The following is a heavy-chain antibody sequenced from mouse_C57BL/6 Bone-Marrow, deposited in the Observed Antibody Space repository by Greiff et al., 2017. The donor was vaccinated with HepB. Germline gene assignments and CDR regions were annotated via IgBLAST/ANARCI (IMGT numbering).Heavy chain of an antibody. V-gene: IGHV1-53*01. CDR3: APGSSGYGAMDY. J-gene: IGHJ4*01. Sequence: QVQLKQPGTELVKPGASVKLSCKASGYTFTSYWMHWVKQRPGQGLEWIGNINPSNGGTNYNEKFKSKATLTVDKSSSTAYMQLSSLTSEDSAVYYCAPGSSGYGAMDYWGQGTSVTVSS. D-gene: IGHD3-2*02. CDR2: INPSNGGT. CDR1: GYTFTSYW.